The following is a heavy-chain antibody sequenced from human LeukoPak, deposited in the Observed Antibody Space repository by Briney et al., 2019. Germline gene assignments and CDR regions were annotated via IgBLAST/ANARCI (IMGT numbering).Heavy chain of an antibody. CDR3: ARVVRGAFDI. J-gene: IGHJ3*02. CDR2: IYSGGST. CDR1: GFTFSSYG. V-gene: IGHV3-53*01. Sequence: GGSLRLSCAASGFTFSSYGMHWVRQAPGKGLEWVSVIYSGGSTYYADSVKGRFTISRDNSKNALYLQMNSLRAEDTAVYYCARVVRGAFDIWGQGTMVTVSS.